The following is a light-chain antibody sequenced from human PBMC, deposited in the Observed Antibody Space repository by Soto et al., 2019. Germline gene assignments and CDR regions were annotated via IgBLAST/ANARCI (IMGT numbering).Light chain of an antibody. J-gene: IGLJ3*02. Sequence: QAVVAQPPSVSGAPGQRVTISCTGSSSNIGANYDVHWYQQLPGTAPKLLIYANIYRPSGVPDRFSGSKSGTSASLAITGLQAEDEADYYCSSYTVINTAVFGGGTKLTVL. V-gene: IGLV1-40*01. CDR1: SSNIGANYD. CDR3: SSYTVINTAV. CDR2: ANI.